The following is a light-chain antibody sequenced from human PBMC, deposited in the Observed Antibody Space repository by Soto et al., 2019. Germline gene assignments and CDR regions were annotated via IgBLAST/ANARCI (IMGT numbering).Light chain of an antibody. J-gene: IGLJ3*02. Sequence: QSALTQPRSVSGSPGQSVTISCTGTSSDVGGYNYVSWYQQNPGKAPKLMIYDVSKRPSGVPDRFSGSKSGNTASLTISGLQAEDEADYYCCSYAGSYAWVFGGGTKLIVL. CDR1: SSDVGGYNY. CDR2: DVS. V-gene: IGLV2-11*01. CDR3: CSYAGSYAWV.